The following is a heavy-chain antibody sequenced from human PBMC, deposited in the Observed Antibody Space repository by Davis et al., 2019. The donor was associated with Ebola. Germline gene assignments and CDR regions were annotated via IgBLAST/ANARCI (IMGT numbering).Heavy chain of an antibody. CDR2: ISAYNGNT. J-gene: IGHJ3*02. CDR1: GYSFKNYA. CDR3: ARTSIVGTTTTASDI. D-gene: IGHD1-26*01. Sequence: ASVKVSCKASGYSFKNYAISWVRQAPGQALSLLCWISAYNGNTNYAQKVQGRVTMTTDTSTGTAYLDLRSLRSDDTAVYFCARTSIVGTTTTASDIWGQGTLVTVSS. V-gene: IGHV1-18*01.